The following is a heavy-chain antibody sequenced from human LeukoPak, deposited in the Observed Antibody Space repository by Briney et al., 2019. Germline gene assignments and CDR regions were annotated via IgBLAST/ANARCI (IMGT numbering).Heavy chain of an antibody. Sequence: ASVKVSCKASGYTFTSYGISWVRQAHGQGLEWMGWINAYNGNTNYAQKLQGRVTMTTDTSTSTAYMELRSLRSDDTAVYYCARERRGYYYYGMDVWGQGTTVTVSS. CDR3: ARERRGYYYYGMDV. J-gene: IGHJ6*02. V-gene: IGHV1-18*01. CDR1: GYTFTSYG. D-gene: IGHD3-10*01. CDR2: INAYNGNT.